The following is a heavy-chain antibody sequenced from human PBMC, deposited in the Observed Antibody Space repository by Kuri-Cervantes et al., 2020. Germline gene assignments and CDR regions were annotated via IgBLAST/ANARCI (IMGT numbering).Heavy chain of an antibody. D-gene: IGHD3-10*01. Sequence: ASVKVSCKASGYTFTSYDINWVRQAPGQGLEWMGWMNPNSGNTGYAQKFQGRVTMTRNTSISTAYMELSSLRSEDTAVYYCARLSYYGSGSYWGPLDVWGQGTTVTVSS. J-gene: IGHJ6*02. CDR3: ARLSYYGSGSYWGPLDV. V-gene: IGHV1-8*01. CDR2: MNPNSGNT. CDR1: GYTFTSYD.